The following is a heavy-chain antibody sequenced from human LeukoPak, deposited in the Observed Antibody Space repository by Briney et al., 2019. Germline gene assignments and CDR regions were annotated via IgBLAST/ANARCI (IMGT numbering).Heavy chain of an antibody. J-gene: IGHJ4*02. CDR2: IRTKAYGGTT. V-gene: IGHV3-49*04. D-gene: IGHD3-22*01. CDR3: TRTYYDSSGYLFDY. CDR1: GFTSGFTFGDYA. Sequence: GGSLRLSCTASGFTSGFTFGDYAMSWVRQVPGKGRESVGFIRTKAYGGTTEYAASVKGRFTISRDGSKSIAYLQMNSLKTEDTAVYYCTRTYYDSSGYLFDYWGQGTLVTVSS.